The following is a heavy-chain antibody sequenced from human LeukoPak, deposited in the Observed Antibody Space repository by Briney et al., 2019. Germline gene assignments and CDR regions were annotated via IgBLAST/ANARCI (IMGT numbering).Heavy chain of an antibody. CDR3: AKYGVRDKFNKYYYYGMDV. Sequence: PSETLSLTCTVSGGSLSSYYWSWVRQAPGKGLEWVSAISGSGGSTYYADSVKGRFTISRDNSKNTLYLQMNSLRAEDTAVYYCAKYGVRDKFNKYYYYGMDVWGQGTTVTVSS. D-gene: IGHD3-10*01. V-gene: IGHV3-23*01. CDR1: GGSLSSYY. CDR2: ISGSGGST. J-gene: IGHJ6*02.